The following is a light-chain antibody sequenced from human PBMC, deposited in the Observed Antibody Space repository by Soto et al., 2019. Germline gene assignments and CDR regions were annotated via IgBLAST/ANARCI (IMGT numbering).Light chain of an antibody. Sequence: EIVMTQSPATLSVSPGGRATLSCRASQSISDTLAWYQQKPGQAPRLLIHGASTRAPGFPARFSGSGSGTEFTLTISSLQSEDFAVYYCEQYNNWPITVGQGTRLEIK. J-gene: IGKJ5*01. CDR2: GAS. V-gene: IGKV3-15*01. CDR1: QSISDT. CDR3: EQYNNWPIT.